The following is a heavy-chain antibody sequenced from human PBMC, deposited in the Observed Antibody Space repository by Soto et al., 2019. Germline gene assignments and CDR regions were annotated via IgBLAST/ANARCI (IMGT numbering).Heavy chain of an antibody. Sequence: GGSLRLSCAASGFTFSSYGMHWVRQAPGKGLEWVAVIWYDGSNKYYADSVKGRFTISRDNSKNTLYLQMNSLRAEDTAVYYCARDQAFSVTPHFDYWGQGTLVTVSS. J-gene: IGHJ4*02. CDR2: IWYDGSNK. CDR1: GFTFSSYG. CDR3: ARDQAFSVTPHFDY. D-gene: IGHD4-17*01. V-gene: IGHV3-33*01.